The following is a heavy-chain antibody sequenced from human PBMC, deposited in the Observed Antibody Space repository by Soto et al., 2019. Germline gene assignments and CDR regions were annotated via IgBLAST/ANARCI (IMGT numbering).Heavy chain of an antibody. CDR2: ISAYNGNT. D-gene: IGHD3-22*01. J-gene: IGHJ6*02. V-gene: IGHV1-18*04. CDR1: GYTFASYV. Sequence: ASVKVSCNASGYTFASYVSSWVRQAPGQGLEWMGWISAYNGNTNYAQKLQGRVTMTTDTSTSTAYMELRSLRSDDTAVYYCARDNVDKNHRIVALLPYYPEYGMDVWGQGTTVTVSS. CDR3: ARDNVDKNHRIVALLPYYPEYGMDV.